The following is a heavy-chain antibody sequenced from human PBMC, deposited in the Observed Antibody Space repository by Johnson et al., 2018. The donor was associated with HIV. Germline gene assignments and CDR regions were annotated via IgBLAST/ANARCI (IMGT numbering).Heavy chain of an antibody. CDR2: ISYDGSNK. D-gene: IGHD4-17*01. CDR3: ARGGYGEVFDI. CDR1: GFTFSSYG. Sequence: QVQLVESGGGVVQPGGSLRLSCAASGFTFSSYGMHWVRQAPGKGLEWVAVISYDGSNKYYADSVKGRFTISRDNSKTTLYLQMNSLRAEDTAVYYCARGGYGEVFDIWGEGTMVTVSS. V-gene: IGHV3-30*19. J-gene: IGHJ3*02.